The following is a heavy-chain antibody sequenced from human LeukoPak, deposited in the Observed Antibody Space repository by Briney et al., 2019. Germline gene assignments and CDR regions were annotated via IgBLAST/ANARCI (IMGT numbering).Heavy chain of an antibody. CDR2: IYHNGNT. CDR3: ARVRYNYGDSDY. D-gene: IGHD5-18*01. Sequence: SETLSLTCAVSGYSISSGYYWGWIRQPPGKGLEWIGTIYHNGNTYYNPSLKSRVTISADTSKNQFSLELSSVTAADTAVYYCARVRYNYGDSDYWGQGTLVTVSS. CDR1: GYSISSGYY. V-gene: IGHV4-38-2*01. J-gene: IGHJ4*02.